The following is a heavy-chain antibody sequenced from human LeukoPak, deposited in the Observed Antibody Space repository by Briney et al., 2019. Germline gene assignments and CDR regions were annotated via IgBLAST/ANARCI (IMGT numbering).Heavy chain of an antibody. D-gene: IGHD3-3*01. CDR3: ARLSDFWSGYPSSYGMDV. V-gene: IGHV4-59*01. CDR1: GGSISSYY. CDR2: IYYSGST. J-gene: IGHJ6*02. Sequence: SEILSLTCTVSGGSISSYYWSWIRQPPGKGLEWIGYIYYSGSTNYNPSLKSRVTISVDTSKNQFSLKLSSVTAADTAVYYCARLSDFWSGYPSSYGMDVWGQGTTVTVSS.